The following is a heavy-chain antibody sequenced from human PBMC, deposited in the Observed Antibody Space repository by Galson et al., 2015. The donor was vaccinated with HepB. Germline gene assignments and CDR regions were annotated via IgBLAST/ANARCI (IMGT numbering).Heavy chain of an antibody. V-gene: IGHV3-23*01. D-gene: IGHD2-2*03. CDR3: AKDVAFGYCSSTSCFFDS. J-gene: IGHJ4*02. CDR1: GFTFGSYA. CDR2: ISGSGGST. Sequence: SLRLSCAASGFTFGSYAMSWVRQAPGKGLEWVSAISGSGGSTYYAHSVKGRFTISRDNSKNKLYLQMNSLRAEDTAVYYCAKDVAFGYCSSTSCFFDSWGQGTLVTVSS.